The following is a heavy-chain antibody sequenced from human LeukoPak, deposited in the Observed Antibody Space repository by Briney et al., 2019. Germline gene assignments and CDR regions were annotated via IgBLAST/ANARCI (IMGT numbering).Heavy chain of an antibody. J-gene: IGHJ4*02. D-gene: IGHD6-6*01. CDR3: ARHDSGSTSLDY. Sequence: GESLNISCQGSEYSFTNYWIGWVRQMPGQGLEWNGIIYPGDSGSRYSPSFRGQVTISADKSINTAYLQWRSLKASDTAMYYCARHDSGSTSLDYWGQGTLVTVSS. CDR2: IYPGDSGS. V-gene: IGHV5-51*01. CDR1: EYSFTNYW.